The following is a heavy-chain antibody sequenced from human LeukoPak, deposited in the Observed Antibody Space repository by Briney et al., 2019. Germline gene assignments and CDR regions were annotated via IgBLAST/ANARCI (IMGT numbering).Heavy chain of an antibody. V-gene: IGHV3-7*01. CDR1: GFTFSSYW. J-gene: IGHJ6*03. CDR3: ASPYDSSGYYPPYYYYMDV. Sequence: GGSLRLSCAASGFTFSSYWMTWVRQAPGKGLEWVANIKQDGSEKYYVDSVKGRFTISRDNAKNSLYLQMNSLRAEDTAVYYCASPYDSSGYYPPYYYYMDVWGKGTTVTVSS. D-gene: IGHD3-22*01. CDR2: IKQDGSEK.